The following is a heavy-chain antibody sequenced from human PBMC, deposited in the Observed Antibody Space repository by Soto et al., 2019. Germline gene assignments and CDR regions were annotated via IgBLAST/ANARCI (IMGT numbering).Heavy chain of an antibody. Sequence: LRLSCAASGFTFSSYGMHWVRQAPGKGLEWVAVISYDGSNKYYADSVKGRFTISRDNSKNTLYLQMNSLRAEDTAVYYCARDYDILTGGGPFDIWGQGTMVTVSS. D-gene: IGHD3-9*01. CDR1: GFTFSSYG. V-gene: IGHV3-30*03. J-gene: IGHJ3*02. CDR2: ISYDGSNK. CDR3: ARDYDILTGGGPFDI.